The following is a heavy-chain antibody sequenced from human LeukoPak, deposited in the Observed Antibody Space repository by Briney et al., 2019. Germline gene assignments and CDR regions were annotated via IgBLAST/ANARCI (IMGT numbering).Heavy chain of an antibody. V-gene: IGHV1-69*04. J-gene: IGHJ6*03. CDR2: IIPILGIA. CDR3: ARNLITGTDEYYYYYYMDV. CDR1: GGTFSSYA. Sequence: SVKVSCKASGGTFSSYAISWVRQAPGQGLEWMGRIIPILGIANYAQKFQGRVTITADKSTSTAYMELSSLRSEDTAVYYCARNLITGTDEYYYYYYMDVWGKGTTVTVSS. D-gene: IGHD1-7*01.